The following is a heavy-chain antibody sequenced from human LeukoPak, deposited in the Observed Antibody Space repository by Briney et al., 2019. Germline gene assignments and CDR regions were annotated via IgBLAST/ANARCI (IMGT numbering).Heavy chain of an antibody. V-gene: IGHV3-23*01. Sequence: GGSLRLSCAASGFSVSNYGMSWVRQAPGKGLEWVSGISRGGDTTYYAASVKGRFTISRDNSENTLFLQMDSLRADDTAVYFCARNRPAGYDYDYGFELQHWGQGTLVTVSS. J-gene: IGHJ1*01. CDR3: ARNRPAGYDYDYGFELQH. CDR1: GFSVSNYG. D-gene: IGHD4/OR15-4a*01. CDR2: ISRGGDTT.